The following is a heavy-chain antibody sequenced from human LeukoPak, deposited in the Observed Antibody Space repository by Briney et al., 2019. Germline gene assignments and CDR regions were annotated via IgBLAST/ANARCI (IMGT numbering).Heavy chain of an antibody. CDR3: AKEWEMATIKGYYYGMDV. CDR2: INPSGGST. D-gene: IGHD5-24*01. Sequence: EASVKVSCKASGYTFTSYYMHWVRQAPGQGLEWMGIINPSGGSTSYAQKFQGRVTMTRDTSTSTVYMELSSLRSEDTAVYYCAKEWEMATIKGYYYGMDVWGQGTTVTVSS. J-gene: IGHJ6*02. V-gene: IGHV1-46*01. CDR1: GYTFTSYY.